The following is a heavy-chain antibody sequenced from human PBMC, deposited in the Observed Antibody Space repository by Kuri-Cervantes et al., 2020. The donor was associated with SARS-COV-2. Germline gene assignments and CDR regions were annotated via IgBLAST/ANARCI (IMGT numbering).Heavy chain of an antibody. Sequence: SGPTLVKPTQNLTLTCTFSGFSLSSNGMRVSWIRQSPGKALEWLARFDWDGDKFYRPSLKTRLTISKDTSKNQVVLRMTNMDPGDTATYYCARTSWIAVGGGFDYWGQGILVTVSS. CDR2: FDWDGDK. J-gene: IGHJ4*02. D-gene: IGHD6-19*01. CDR3: ARTSWIAVGGGFDY. V-gene: IGHV2-70*04. CDR1: GFSLSSNGMR.